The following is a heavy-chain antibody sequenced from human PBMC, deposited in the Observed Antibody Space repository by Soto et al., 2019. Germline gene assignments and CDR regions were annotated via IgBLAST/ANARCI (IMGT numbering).Heavy chain of an antibody. Sequence: GGSLRLSCAASGFTFSSYTMTWVRQAPGRGLEWVSAISGSGAVTYSADSVKGRFTISRDNSKNTLYLQMNSLRAEDTAVYYCAVHGYDYWGQGTLVTVSS. CDR2: ISGSGAVT. CDR1: GFTFSSYT. CDR3: AVHGYDY. J-gene: IGHJ4*02. D-gene: IGHD1-1*01. V-gene: IGHV3-23*01.